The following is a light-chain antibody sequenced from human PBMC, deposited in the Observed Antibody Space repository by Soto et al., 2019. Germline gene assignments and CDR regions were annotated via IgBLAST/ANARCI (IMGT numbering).Light chain of an antibody. Sequence: DIQMTQSPPTLSASVGDRVTITCRASHSISSWLAWYQQKPGKAPSLLIYDASSLQSGVPSRFSGSGSGTEFTLTISSLQPDDFATYYCQQHISYPWTFGQGTKVEIK. CDR3: QQHISYPWT. V-gene: IGKV1-5*01. J-gene: IGKJ1*01. CDR2: DAS. CDR1: HSISSW.